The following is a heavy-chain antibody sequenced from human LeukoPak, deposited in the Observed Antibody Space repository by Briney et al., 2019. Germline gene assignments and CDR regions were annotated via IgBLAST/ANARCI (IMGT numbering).Heavy chain of an antibody. J-gene: IGHJ4*02. D-gene: IGHD3-10*01. CDR1: GFTVSTND. CDR3: ARDRGWSQTYGSGTYGLDY. CDR2: IYGGSST. V-gene: IGHV3-66*02. Sequence: GGSLRLSCAASGFTVSTNDMTWVRQAPGRGLEWVSAIYGGSSTHYADSVKGRFTISRDNSRNTLYLQMNSLRAEDTAVYYCARDRGWSQTYGSGTYGLDYWGQGTLVTVSS.